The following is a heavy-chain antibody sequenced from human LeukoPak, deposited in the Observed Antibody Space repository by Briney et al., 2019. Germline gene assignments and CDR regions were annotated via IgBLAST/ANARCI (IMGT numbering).Heavy chain of an antibody. D-gene: IGHD3-22*01. CDR1: GGSISSSSYY. CDR3: ARDLRYYYDSSEPMFDP. V-gene: IGHV4-39*07. Sequence: SETLSLTCTVSGGSISSSSYYWGWIRQPPGKGLEWIGSIYYSGSTNYNPSLKSRVTISVDTSKNQFSLKLSSVTAADTAVYYCARDLRYYYDSSEPMFDPWGQGTLVTVSS. CDR2: IYYSGST. J-gene: IGHJ5*02.